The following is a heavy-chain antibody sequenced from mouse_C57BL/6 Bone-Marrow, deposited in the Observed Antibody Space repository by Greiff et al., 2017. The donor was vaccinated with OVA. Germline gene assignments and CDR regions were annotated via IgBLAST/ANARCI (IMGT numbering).Heavy chain of an antibody. D-gene: IGHD3-2*02. CDR2: ISAGGSYT. J-gene: IGHJ3*01. CDR1: GFTFSSYA. CDR3: ARDRGQGFAY. Sequence: EVQVVESGGGLVKPGGSLKLSCAASGFTFSSYAMSWVRQTPEKRLEWVATISAGGSYTYYPDNVKGRFTISRDNAKNNLYLQMSHLKSEDTAMYYCARDRGQGFAYWGQGTLVTVSA. V-gene: IGHV5-4*01.